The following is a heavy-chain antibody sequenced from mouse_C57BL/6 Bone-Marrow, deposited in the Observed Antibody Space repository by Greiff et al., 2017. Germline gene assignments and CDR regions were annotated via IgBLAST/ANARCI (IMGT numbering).Heavy chain of an antibody. CDR1: GYTFTGYW. J-gene: IGHJ1*03. Sequence: VQLQQSGAELMKPGASVKLSCKATGYTFTGYWIEWVKQRPGHGLEWIGEILPGSGSTKYNEKFKSKATLTVDKPSSTAYMQLSSLTSEDSAVYYCAHGNYFYWYFAVWGTGTTVTVSS. CDR3: AHGNYFYWYFAV. CDR2: ILPGSGST. V-gene: IGHV1-9*01. D-gene: IGHD2-1*01.